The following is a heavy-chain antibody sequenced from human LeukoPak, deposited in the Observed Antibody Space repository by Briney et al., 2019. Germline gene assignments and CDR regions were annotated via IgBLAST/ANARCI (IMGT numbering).Heavy chain of an antibody. D-gene: IGHD2-15*01. CDR3: ARDLQVVAATYYYYYYMDV. CDR1: GGSISSYY. CDR2: IYYSGST. J-gene: IGHJ6*03. V-gene: IGHV4-59*12. Sequence: SETLSLTCTVSGGSISSYYWSWIRQPPGKGLEWIGYIYYSGSTNYNPSLKSRVTISVDTSKNQFSLQLNSVTPEDTAVYYCARDLQVVAATYYYYYYMDVWGKGTTVTISS.